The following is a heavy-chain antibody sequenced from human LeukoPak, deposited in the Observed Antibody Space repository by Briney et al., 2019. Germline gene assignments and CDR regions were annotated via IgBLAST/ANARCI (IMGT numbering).Heavy chain of an antibody. J-gene: IGHJ4*02. CDR2: IRYDGSDN. CDR3: AKALEVFWSGYYNPFDY. CDR1: GFTFSSYA. V-gene: IGHV3-30*02. Sequence: GGSLRLSCAASGFTFSSYAMNWVRQAPGEGLEWVAFIRYDGSDNHYAESVKGRFTISRDNSKNTLYLQMNSLRAEDTAVYYCAKALEVFWSGYYNPFDYWGRGTLVTVSS. D-gene: IGHD3-3*01.